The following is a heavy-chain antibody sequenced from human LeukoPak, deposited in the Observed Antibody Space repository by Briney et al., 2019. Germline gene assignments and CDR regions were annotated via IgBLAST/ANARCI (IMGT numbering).Heavy chain of an antibody. J-gene: IGHJ2*01. D-gene: IGHD1-26*01. Sequence: KPSETLSLTCAVYGGSFSGYYWSWIRRPPGKGPEWIGEINHSGSTNYNPSLKSRVTMSVDTSKNQFSLKLSSVTAADTAVYYCARVRGSYSWYFDLWGRGTLVTVSS. V-gene: IGHV4-34*01. CDR1: GGSFSGYY. CDR2: INHSGST. CDR3: ARVRGSYSWYFDL.